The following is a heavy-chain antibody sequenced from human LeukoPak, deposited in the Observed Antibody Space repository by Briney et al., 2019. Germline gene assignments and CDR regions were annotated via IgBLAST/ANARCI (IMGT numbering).Heavy chain of an antibody. J-gene: IGHJ6*03. V-gene: IGHV3-30*04. Sequence: GGSLRLSCAASGFMFSTYEMNWVRQAPGKGLEWVAVISYDGSNKYYADSVKGRFTISRDNSKNTLYLQMNSLRAEDTAVYYCARDPTSSTSQRYYYYYYMDVWGKGTTVTVSS. D-gene: IGHD2-2*01. CDR1: GFMFSTYE. CDR2: ISYDGSNK. CDR3: ARDPTSSTSQRYYYYYYMDV.